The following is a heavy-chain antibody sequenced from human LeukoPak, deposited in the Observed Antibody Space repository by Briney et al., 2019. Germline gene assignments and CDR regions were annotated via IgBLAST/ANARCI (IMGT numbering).Heavy chain of an antibody. CDR1: GGTFSRYT. D-gene: IGHD3-22*01. V-gene: IGHV1-69*13. CDR2: IIPMFGRA. CDR3: ATDASIYDSRGYYYLW. J-gene: IGHJ4*02. Sequence: SVKVSCKXSGGTFSRYTISWVRQAPGQGLEWMGGIIPMFGRANYAQKFQGRLTITADESSTTAYMELSGLRSEDTAVYYCATDASIYDSRGYYYLWWGQGTLVTVSS.